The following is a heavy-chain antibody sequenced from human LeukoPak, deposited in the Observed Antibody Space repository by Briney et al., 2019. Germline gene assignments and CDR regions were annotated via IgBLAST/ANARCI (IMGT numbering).Heavy chain of an antibody. D-gene: IGHD3-16*01. V-gene: IGHV1-2*02. Sequence: ASVKVSCKASGYTFTGYYMHWVRQVPGQGLEWMGWINPNSGGATYALKFQGRVTMTRDTSTSTAFLEVSRLTSDDTAVYYCARGAPVFPIWGQGALVTVSS. CDR2: INPNSGGA. J-gene: IGHJ4*02. CDR3: ARGAPVFPI. CDR1: GYTFTGYY.